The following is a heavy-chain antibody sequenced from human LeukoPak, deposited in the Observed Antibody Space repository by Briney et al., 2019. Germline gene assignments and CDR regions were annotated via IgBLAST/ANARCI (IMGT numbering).Heavy chain of an antibody. CDR3: VRHIDF. CDR1: GFTFTTYW. Sequence: GGSLRLSCAASGFTFTTYWMSWVRQAPGKGPEWVATINPGGSEKDYVDSLKGRFTISRDNAENSVSLQMSTLGAEDTAVYYCVRHIDFWGQGTLVIVSS. V-gene: IGHV3-7*05. J-gene: IGHJ4*02. CDR2: INPGGSEK.